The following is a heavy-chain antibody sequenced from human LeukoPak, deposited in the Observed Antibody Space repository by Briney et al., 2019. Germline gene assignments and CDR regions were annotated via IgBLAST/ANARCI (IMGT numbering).Heavy chain of an antibody. D-gene: IGHD3-22*01. CDR1: GGSISSSSYY. Sequence: SETLSLTCTVSGGSISSSSYYWGWIRQPPGKGLEWIGNIYYSGSTSYNPSPKSRVTISVDTSKNQFSLKLSSVTAADTAVYYCARPGFSVVRNAFDIWGQGTMVTVSS. CDR2: IYYSGST. V-gene: IGHV4-39*07. CDR3: ARPGFSVVRNAFDI. J-gene: IGHJ3*02.